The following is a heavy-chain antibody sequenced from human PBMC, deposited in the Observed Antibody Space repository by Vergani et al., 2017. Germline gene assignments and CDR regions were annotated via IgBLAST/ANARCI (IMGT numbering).Heavy chain of an antibody. D-gene: IGHD6-19*01. CDR1: GFTVRSNY. J-gene: IGHJ4*02. CDR3: ARAPIAVAGTGD. CDR2: IYSGGST. V-gene: IGHV3-53*04. Sequence: ELQLVESGGGLVQPGGSLRLSCAASGFTVRSNYMSWVRQAPGKGLEWVSVIYSGGSTYYADSVKGRFTISRHNSKNSLYLQMNSLRAEDTAVYDCARAPIAVAGTGDWGQGPLVTVSS.